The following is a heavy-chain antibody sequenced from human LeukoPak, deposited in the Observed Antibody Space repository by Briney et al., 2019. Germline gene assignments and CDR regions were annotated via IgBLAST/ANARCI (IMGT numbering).Heavy chain of an antibody. J-gene: IGHJ4*02. V-gene: IGHV3-21*01. CDR1: GFTFSNYS. D-gene: IGHD2-2*02. Sequence: PGGSLTLSCAASGFTFSNYSINWVRQPPRKGQELDSSISSSSSYIYYSDSVKGRFTISRDNAKNSLYLQMNSLRAEDTAVYYCARDRNTKNIVVVPAAIWGQGTLVTVSS. CDR2: ISSSSSYI. CDR3: ARDRNTKNIVVVPAAI.